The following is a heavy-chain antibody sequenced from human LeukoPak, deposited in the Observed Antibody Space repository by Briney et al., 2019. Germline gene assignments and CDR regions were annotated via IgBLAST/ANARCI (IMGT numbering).Heavy chain of an antibody. CDR1: GFTFSSYA. J-gene: IGHJ4*02. CDR2: LSGSGENT. Sequence: GGSLRLSCAASGFTFSSYAMSWVRQAPGKGLEWVPGLSGSGENTIYADSVKGLFTISRDNSKNMLYLQMNGLRAEDTALYYCAKPDSSSWYGRGFDYWGQGTLVTVSS. V-gene: IGHV3-23*01. CDR3: AKPDSSSWYGRGFDY. D-gene: IGHD3-22*01.